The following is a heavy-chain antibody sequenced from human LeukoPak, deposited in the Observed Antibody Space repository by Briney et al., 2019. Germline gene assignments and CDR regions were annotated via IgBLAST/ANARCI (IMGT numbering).Heavy chain of an antibody. V-gene: IGHV1-69*13. Sequence: GASVKVSCKASGGTFSSYAISWVRQAPGQGLEWMGGIIPIFGTANYAQKFQGRVTITADESTSTAYMELSSLRPEDTAVYYCARPPDYSNYDYFDYWGQGTLVTVSS. D-gene: IGHD4-11*01. CDR3: ARPPDYSNYDYFDY. CDR2: IIPIFGTA. CDR1: GGTFSSYA. J-gene: IGHJ4*02.